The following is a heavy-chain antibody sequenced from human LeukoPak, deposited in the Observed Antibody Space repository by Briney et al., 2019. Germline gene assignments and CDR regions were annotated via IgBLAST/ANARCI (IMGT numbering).Heavy chain of an antibody. CDR3: ARRTVTNGWFRIDY. V-gene: IGHV4-59*08. CDR2: IYYNGAT. CDR1: GGSMRNYY. Sequence: SETLSLTCTVSGGSMRNYYWSWIRQPPGKGLEWIGYIYYNGATDYNPSLKSRVTISVDTSKNEFSLKLSSVTAADTALYYCARRTVTNGWFRIDYWGQGSLVIVSS. J-gene: IGHJ4*02. D-gene: IGHD6-19*01.